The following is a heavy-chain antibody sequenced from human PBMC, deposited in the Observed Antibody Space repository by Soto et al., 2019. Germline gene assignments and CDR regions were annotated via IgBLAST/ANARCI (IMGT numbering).Heavy chain of an antibody. V-gene: IGHV4-34*01. Sequence: QVQLQQWGAGLLKPSETLSLTCAVYGGSFSGYYWSWIRQPPGKGLEWIGEINHSGSTNYNPSLKSRVTISVDXXEXQXXLKLSSVTAADTAVYYCARGVAAAGTVSYKYYFDYWGQGTLVTVSS. J-gene: IGHJ4*02. CDR2: INHSGST. CDR1: GGSFSGYY. CDR3: ARGVAAAGTVSYKYYFDY. D-gene: IGHD6-13*01.